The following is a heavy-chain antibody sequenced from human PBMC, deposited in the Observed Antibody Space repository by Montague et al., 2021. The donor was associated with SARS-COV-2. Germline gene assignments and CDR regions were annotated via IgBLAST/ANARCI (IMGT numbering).Heavy chain of an antibody. Sequence: SETLSLTCAVYGGSFSGYYWTWIRQSPRKGLEWIGEINHSGSTNYNPSLKSRVTISVDTSKNQFSLKLSSVTAADTAVYYCACGELNSRGLINYYGMDVWGQGTMVTVSS. J-gene: IGHJ6*02. CDR2: INHSGST. D-gene: IGHD3-10*01. CDR3: ACGELNSRGLINYYGMDV. CDR1: GGSFSGYY. V-gene: IGHV4-34*01.